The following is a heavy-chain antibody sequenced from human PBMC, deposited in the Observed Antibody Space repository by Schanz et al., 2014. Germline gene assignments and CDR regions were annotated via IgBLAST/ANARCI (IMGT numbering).Heavy chain of an antibody. CDR1: GFTLNNAW. CDR3: TADLWFGAVWGVW. V-gene: IGHV3-15*01. Sequence: EVQLVESGGGLVKPGGSLRLSCATSGFTLNNAWMNWVRQAPGKGLQWVARIKSKTDGGTRDYAAPVKGRFTISTDDSKNTVYLQMSSLRPEDTAVYYCTADLWFGAVWGVWWGQGTLVTVSS. CDR2: IKSKTDGGTR. J-gene: IGHJ4*02. D-gene: IGHD3-10*01.